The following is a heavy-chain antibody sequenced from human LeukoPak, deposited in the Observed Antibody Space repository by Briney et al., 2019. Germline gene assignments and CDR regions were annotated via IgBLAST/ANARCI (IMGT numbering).Heavy chain of an antibody. J-gene: IGHJ4*02. D-gene: IGHD1-26*01. Sequence: SETLSHTCAVSGYSISSGYYWGWIRQPPGKGLEWIGSIYHSGSTYYNPSLKSRVTISVDTSKNQFSLKLSSVTAADTAVYYCARYLGATTDYWGQGTLVTVSS. CDR1: GYSISSGYY. CDR3: ARYLGATTDY. CDR2: IYHSGST. V-gene: IGHV4-38-2*01.